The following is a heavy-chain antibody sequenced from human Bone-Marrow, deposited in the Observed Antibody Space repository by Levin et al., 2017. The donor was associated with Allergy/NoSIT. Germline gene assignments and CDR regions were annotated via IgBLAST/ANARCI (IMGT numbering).Heavy chain of an antibody. CDR2: ISSSSGTK. J-gene: IGHJ2*01. V-gene: IGHV3-48*01. CDR3: ARGYYPDL. CDR1: GFTFKTYS. Sequence: PGGSLRLSCAASGFTFKTYSMNWVRQAPGKGLEWLSYISSSSGTKYYADSLKGRFTVSRDNAKNSMYLQMNSLRAEDTAVYYCARGYYPDLWGHGTLVTVSS. D-gene: IGHD2-8*01.